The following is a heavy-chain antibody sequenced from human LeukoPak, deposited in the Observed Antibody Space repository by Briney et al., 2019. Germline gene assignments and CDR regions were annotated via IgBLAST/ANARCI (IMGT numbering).Heavy chain of an antibody. V-gene: IGHV3-23*01. D-gene: IGHD1-20*01. J-gene: IGHJ4*02. CDR2: ISGSGGST. Sequence: GGSLRLSCASSGFTFNNYAMTWVRQAPGKGLEWVSAISGSGGSTYYADSVKGRFTISRDNSKNTLYLQMNSLRAEDTAVYYCAKDPTSRITGTTVGFDYWGQGTLVTVSP. CDR1: GFTFNNYA. CDR3: AKDPTSRITGTTVGFDY.